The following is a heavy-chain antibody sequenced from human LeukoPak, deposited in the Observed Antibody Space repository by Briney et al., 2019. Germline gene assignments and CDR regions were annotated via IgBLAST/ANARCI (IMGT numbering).Heavy chain of an antibody. Sequence: ASVKVSCKASGYTLTGYYMHWVRQAPGQGLEWMGWINPNSGGTNYAQKFQGWVTMTRDTSISTAYMELSRLRSDDTAVYYCARGGPYSSSYLVYWGQGTLVTVSS. D-gene: IGHD6-6*01. V-gene: IGHV1-2*04. CDR2: INPNSGGT. J-gene: IGHJ4*02. CDR1: GYTLTGYY. CDR3: ARGGPYSSSYLVY.